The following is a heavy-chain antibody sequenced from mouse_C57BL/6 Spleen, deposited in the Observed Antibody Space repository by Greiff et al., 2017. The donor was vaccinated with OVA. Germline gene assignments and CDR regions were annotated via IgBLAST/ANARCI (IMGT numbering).Heavy chain of an antibody. CDR1: GYTFTNYW. J-gene: IGHJ2*01. Sequence: QVQLQQSGAELVRPGTSVKMSCKASGYTFTNYWIGWAKQRPGHGLEWIGDIYPGGGYTNYNEKFKGKATLTADKSSSTAYMQFSSLTSEDSAIDYCARGYGSSYDYFDYWGQGTTLTVSS. V-gene: IGHV1-63*01. D-gene: IGHD1-1*01. CDR3: ARGYGSSYDYFDY. CDR2: IYPGGGYT.